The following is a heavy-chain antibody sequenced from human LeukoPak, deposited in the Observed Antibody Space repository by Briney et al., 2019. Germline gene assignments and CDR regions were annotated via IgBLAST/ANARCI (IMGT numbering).Heavy chain of an antibody. V-gene: IGHV3-21*01. CDR2: ISSSSSYI. D-gene: IGHD1-26*01. J-gene: IGHJ4*02. Sequence: PGGSLRLSCAASGFTFSSYSMNWVRQAPGKGLEWVSSISSSSSYIYYADSVKGRFTISRDNSKNTLYLQMNSLRAEDTAVYYCARDLEGSSKHFDYWGQGTLVTVSS. CDR1: GFTFSSYS. CDR3: ARDLEGSSKHFDY.